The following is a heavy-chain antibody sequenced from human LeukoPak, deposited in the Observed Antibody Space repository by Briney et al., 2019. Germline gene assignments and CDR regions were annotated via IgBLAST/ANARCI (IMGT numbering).Heavy chain of an antibody. CDR3: ARVSGDSSGYFDY. CDR2: ISSSGSTI. Sequence: GGALRLSCAACGFAFSSDEMKWVRRAPGKGLEWVSYISSSGSTIYYADSVKGRFTIPRDNAKTSLYLQMNSLRAEDTAVYYCARVSGDSSGYFDYWGQGTLVTVSS. V-gene: IGHV3-48*03. J-gene: IGHJ4*02. CDR1: GFAFSSDE. D-gene: IGHD3-22*01.